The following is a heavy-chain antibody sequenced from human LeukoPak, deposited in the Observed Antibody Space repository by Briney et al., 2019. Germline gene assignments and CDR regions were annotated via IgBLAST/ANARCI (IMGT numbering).Heavy chain of an antibody. CDR2: IYYSGST. J-gene: IGHJ6*03. V-gene: IGHV4-59*12. CDR1: GGSISSYY. CDR3: ARELAAAGYSFSYYYYYMDV. D-gene: IGHD6-13*01. Sequence: SETLSLTCTVSGGSISSYYWSWIRQPPGKGLEWIGYIYYSGSTNYNPSLKSRVTMSVDTSKNQFSLKLSSVTAADTAVYYCARELAAAGYSFSYYYYYMDVWGKGTTVTISS.